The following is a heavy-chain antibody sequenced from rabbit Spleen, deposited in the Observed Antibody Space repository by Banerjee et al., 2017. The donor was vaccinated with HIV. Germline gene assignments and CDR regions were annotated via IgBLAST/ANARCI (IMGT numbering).Heavy chain of an antibody. CDR3: ARSYKEISWGINL. V-gene: IGHV1S40*01. Sequence: QSLEESGGGLVKPGGTLTLTCTVSGFSFSSNWICWVRQAPGKGLEWIACIDTNDGDTDYANWPKGRFTISKTSSTTVTLQMTSLTAADTATYFCARSYKEISWGINLWGPGTLVTVS. CDR2: IDTNDGDT. D-gene: IGHD6-1*01. CDR1: GFSFSSNW. J-gene: IGHJ4*01.